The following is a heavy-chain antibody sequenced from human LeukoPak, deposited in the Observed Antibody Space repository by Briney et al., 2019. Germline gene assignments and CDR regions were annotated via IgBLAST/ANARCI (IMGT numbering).Heavy chain of an antibody. CDR1: GGSISSGSYY. Sequence: SETLSLTCTVSGGSISSGSYYWSWIRQPAGKGLEWIGRIYTSGSTNYNPSLKSRVTISVDTSKNQFSLKLSSVTAADTAVYYCASDEDYYGSGSYYLKSWGQGTLVTVSS. J-gene: IGHJ4*02. CDR3: ASDEDYYGSGSYYLKS. V-gene: IGHV4-61*02. CDR2: IYTSGST. D-gene: IGHD3-10*01.